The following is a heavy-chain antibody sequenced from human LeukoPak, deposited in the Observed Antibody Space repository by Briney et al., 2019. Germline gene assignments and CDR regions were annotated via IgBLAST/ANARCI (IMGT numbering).Heavy chain of an antibody. D-gene: IGHD2-8*01. J-gene: IGHJ4*02. V-gene: IGHV3-7*01. CDR2: MRQDGGEI. CDR3: ARIMDLLGVHFDF. CDR1: GFIFNNYW. Sequence: QPGGSLRLSCVVSGFIFNNYWMSWVRQAPGKGLEWVATMRQDGGEIYYVDPVRGRFTISRDNAKNSLYLQMNSLRAEDTAMYYCARIMDLLGVHFDFWGQGTLVTVSS.